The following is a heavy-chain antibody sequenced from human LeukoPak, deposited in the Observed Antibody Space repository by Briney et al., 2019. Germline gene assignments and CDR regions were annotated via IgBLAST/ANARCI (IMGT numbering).Heavy chain of an antibody. Sequence: GESLKISCKGSGYSFTSYWIGWVRQMPGKGLEWMGIIYPGDSDTRYSPSFQGQVTISADKSISTAYLQWSSLKASDTAMYYCARRRYDFWSGYYAYFDYWGQGTLVTVSS. CDR3: ARRRYDFWSGYYAYFDY. D-gene: IGHD3-3*01. J-gene: IGHJ4*02. V-gene: IGHV5-51*01. CDR2: IYPGDSDT. CDR1: GYSFTSYW.